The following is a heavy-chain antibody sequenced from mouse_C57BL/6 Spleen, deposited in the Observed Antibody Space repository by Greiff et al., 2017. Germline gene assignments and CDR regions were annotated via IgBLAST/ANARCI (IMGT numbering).Heavy chain of an antibody. J-gene: IGHJ3*01. Sequence: DVKLVESGGGLVKPGGSLKLSCAASGFTFSDYGMHWVRQAPEKGLEWVAYISSGSSTIYYADTVKGRFTISRDNAKNTLFLQMTSLRSEDTAMYYCARNYDGYYWFAYWGQGTLVTVSA. D-gene: IGHD2-3*01. CDR2: ISSGSSTI. CDR1: GFTFSDYG. V-gene: IGHV5-17*01. CDR3: ARNYDGYYWFAY.